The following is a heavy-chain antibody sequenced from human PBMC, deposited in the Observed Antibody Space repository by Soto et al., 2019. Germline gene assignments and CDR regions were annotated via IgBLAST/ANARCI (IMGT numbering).Heavy chain of an antibody. Sequence: HPGGSLRLSCAASGFTFSSYVMHWVRQAPGKGLEWVAVISYDGSNKYYADSVKGRFTISRDNSKHTLFLQMNSLRPEDTAVYYCAKDLEGYCRSKSCYTYFGLAVWGQGTTVTVSS. D-gene: IGHD2-2*01. J-gene: IGHJ6*02. V-gene: IGHV3-30*18. CDR1: GFTFSSYV. CDR3: AKDLEGYCRSKSCYTYFGLAV. CDR2: ISYDGSNK.